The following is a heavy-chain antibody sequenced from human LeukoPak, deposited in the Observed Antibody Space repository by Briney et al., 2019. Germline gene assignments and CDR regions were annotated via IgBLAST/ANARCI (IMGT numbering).Heavy chain of an antibody. CDR2: IYYSGST. Sequence: PSETLSLTCTVSGGSISSSSYYWGWIRQPPGKGLEWIGSIYYSGSTYYNPSLKSRVTISVDTSKNQFSLKLSSVTAADTAVYYCARQLRYFDWLLSVENLSNWFDPWGQGTLVTVSS. J-gene: IGHJ5*02. D-gene: IGHD3-9*01. CDR3: ARQLRYFDWLLSVENLSNWFDP. V-gene: IGHV4-39*07. CDR1: GGSISSSSYY.